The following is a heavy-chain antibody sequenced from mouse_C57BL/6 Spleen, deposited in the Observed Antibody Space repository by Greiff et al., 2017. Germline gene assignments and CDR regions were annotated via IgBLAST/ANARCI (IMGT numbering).Heavy chain of an antibody. CDR3: ARNYGSIYWYFDV. V-gene: IGHV14-2*01. D-gene: IGHD1-1*01. CDR1: GFNIKDYY. CDR2: IDPEDGET. J-gene: IGHJ1*03. Sequence: EVKLMESGAELVKPGASVKLSCTASGFNIKDYYMHWVKQRTEQGLEWIGRIDPEDGETKYAPKFQGKATITADTSSNTAYLQLSSLTSEDTAVYYCARNYGSIYWYFDVWGTGTTVTVSS.